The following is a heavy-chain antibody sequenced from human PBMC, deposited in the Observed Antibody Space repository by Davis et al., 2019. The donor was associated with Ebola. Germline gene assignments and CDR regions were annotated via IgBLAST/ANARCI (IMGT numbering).Heavy chain of an antibody. Sequence: ESLKISCAVYGGSFSGYYWSWIRQPPGKGLEWIGEINHSGSTNYNPSLKSRVTISVDTSKNQFSLKLSSVTAADTAVYYCARGWRYSSGWNKSGRFDYWGQGTLVTVSS. CDR2: INHSGST. CDR3: ARGWRYSSGWNKSGRFDY. D-gene: IGHD6-19*01. V-gene: IGHV4-34*01. CDR1: GGSFSGYY. J-gene: IGHJ4*02.